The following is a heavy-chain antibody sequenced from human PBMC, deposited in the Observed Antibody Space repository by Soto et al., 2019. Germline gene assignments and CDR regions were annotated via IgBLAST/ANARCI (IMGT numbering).Heavy chain of an antibody. CDR3: AREDRIVATADAFDI. Sequence: QVQLVQSGAEVKKPGSSVKVSCKASGGTFSSYTISWVRQAPGQGLEWMGRIIPILGIANYAHKFQGRVTISADKSTSTAYMELRSLGSEDTAVYYCAREDRIVATADAFDIWGQGTMVTVSS. D-gene: IGHD5-12*01. V-gene: IGHV1-69*08. J-gene: IGHJ3*02. CDR1: GGTFSSYT. CDR2: IIPILGIA.